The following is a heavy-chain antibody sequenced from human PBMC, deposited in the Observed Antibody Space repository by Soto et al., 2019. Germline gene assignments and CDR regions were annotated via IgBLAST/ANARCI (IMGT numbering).Heavy chain of an antibody. J-gene: IGHJ4*02. V-gene: IGHV1-69*12. D-gene: IGHD5-12*01. Sequence: QVQLVQSGAEVKKPGSSVKVSCKASGGTFSSSAISWVRQAPGQGLEWMGGLIPIFGTANYAQKFQGRVTSTADESTTTAYMELRSLRSVVTAVYYCASLLRGYSGTGDYWGQGTLVTVSS. CDR2: LIPIFGTA. CDR1: GGTFSSSA. CDR3: ASLLRGYSGTGDY.